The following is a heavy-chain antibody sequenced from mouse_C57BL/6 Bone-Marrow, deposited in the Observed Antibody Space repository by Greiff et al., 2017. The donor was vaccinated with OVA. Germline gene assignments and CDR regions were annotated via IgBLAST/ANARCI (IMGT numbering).Heavy chain of an antibody. CDR3: ASRGKLRPDD. Sequence: VQLQQPGAELVKPGASVKLSCKASGYTFTSYWMQWVKQRPGQGLEWIGEIDPSDSYTNYNQKFKGKATLTVDTSSSTAYMQLSSLTSEDSAVDDCASRGKLRPDDWGQGTTLTVSS. CDR2: IDPSDSYT. V-gene: IGHV1-50*01. CDR1: GYTFTSYW. D-gene: IGHD3-2*02. J-gene: IGHJ2*01.